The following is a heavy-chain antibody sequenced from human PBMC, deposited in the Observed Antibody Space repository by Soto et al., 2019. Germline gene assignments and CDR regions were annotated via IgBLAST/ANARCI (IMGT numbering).Heavy chain of an antibody. D-gene: IGHD1-7*01. V-gene: IGHV3-11*06. CDR3: ARSEGELRGYYYYGMDV. Sequence: GGSLRLSCAASGFTFSDYYMSWIRQAPGKGLEWVSYISSSSSYTNYADSVKGRFTISRDNAKNSLYLQMNSLRAEDTAVYYGARSEGELRGYYYYGMDVWGQGTTITVSS. CDR1: GFTFSDYY. J-gene: IGHJ6*02. CDR2: ISSSSSYT.